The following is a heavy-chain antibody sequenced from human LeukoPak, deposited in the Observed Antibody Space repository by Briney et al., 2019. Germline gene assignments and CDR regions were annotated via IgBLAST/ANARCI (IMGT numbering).Heavy chain of an antibody. CDR3: ATTLDYDILTFEGYFDY. D-gene: IGHD3-9*01. Sequence: GGSLRLSCAASGFILSQYGFNWVRQAPGKGLEWVSAISGSGGNTYYADSVKGRLTISRDSSKNTLYLQMNSLRAEDTAVYYCATTLDYDILTFEGYFDYWGQGTLVTVSS. V-gene: IGHV3-23*01. J-gene: IGHJ4*02. CDR2: ISGSGGNT. CDR1: GFILSQYG.